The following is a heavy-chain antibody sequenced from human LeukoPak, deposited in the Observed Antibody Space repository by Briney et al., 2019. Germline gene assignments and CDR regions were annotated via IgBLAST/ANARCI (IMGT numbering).Heavy chain of an antibody. Sequence: PSETLSLTCTVSGGSISSGGYYWSWIRQHPGKGLEWIGYIYYSGSTYYNPSLKSRVTISVDTSKNQFSLKLGSVTAADTAVYYCARQIAAAVLYYFDYWGQGTLVTVSS. CDR2: IYYSGST. J-gene: IGHJ4*02. CDR3: ARQIAAAVLYYFDY. V-gene: IGHV4-31*03. CDR1: GGSISSGGYY. D-gene: IGHD6-13*01.